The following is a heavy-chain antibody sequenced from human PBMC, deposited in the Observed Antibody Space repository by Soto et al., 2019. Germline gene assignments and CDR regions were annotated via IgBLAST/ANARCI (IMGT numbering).Heavy chain of an antibody. CDR3: AKASSWYPYFDY. J-gene: IGHJ4*02. Sequence: GGSLRLSCAASGFTFSSYAMSWVRQAPGKGLEWVSAISGSGDSTYYADSVKGRFIISRDNSKNTLYLQMNSLRAEDTAVYYCAKASSWYPYFDYWGQGTLVTVSS. CDR1: GFTFSSYA. D-gene: IGHD6-13*01. CDR2: ISGSGDST. V-gene: IGHV3-23*01.